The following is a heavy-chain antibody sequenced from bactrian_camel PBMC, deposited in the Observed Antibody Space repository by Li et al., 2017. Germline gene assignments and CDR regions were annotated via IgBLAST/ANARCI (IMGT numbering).Heavy chain of an antibody. CDR1: GHSRGSNC. J-gene: IGHJ4*01. V-gene: IGHV3S55*01. CDR2: IRRSGGET. D-gene: IGHD3*01. Sequence: HVQLVESGGGSVQTGGSLRLSCVVSGHSRGSNCVGWYRLPPGRAPAEREGIAAIRRSGGETWYADSVKGRFTISRDNTKMTLYLQMNMLKPEDTAMYYCAAQTSFYMSVWNDKKKYGHWGQGTQVTVSS. CDR3: AAQTSFYMSVWNDKKKYGH.